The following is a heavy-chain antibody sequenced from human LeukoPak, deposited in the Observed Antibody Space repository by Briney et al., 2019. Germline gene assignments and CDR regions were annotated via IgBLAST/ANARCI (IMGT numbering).Heavy chain of an antibody. CDR1: GFTFSSYS. CDR3: ARHCSSTSCYQSEIDY. V-gene: IGHV3-21*01. Sequence: PGGSLRLSCAASGFTFSSYSMNWVRQAPGKGLEWVSSISSSSSYIYYADSVKGRFTISRDNAKNSLYLQMNSLRAEDTAVYYCARHCSSTSCYQSEIDYWGQGTLVTVSS. D-gene: IGHD2-2*01. J-gene: IGHJ4*02. CDR2: ISSSSSYI.